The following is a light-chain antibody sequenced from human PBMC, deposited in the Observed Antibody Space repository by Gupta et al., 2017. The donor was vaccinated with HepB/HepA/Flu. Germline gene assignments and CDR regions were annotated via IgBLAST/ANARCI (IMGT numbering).Light chain of an antibody. Sequence: DVVMTQSPLFLPVTPGESASISCRPSQSILHSSGYHFLDWYLQKPGQSPQLLIYLGSNRASGVPDRFSGSGSGTDFSLKISRGEAEDVGVYYCMQALQTPPITFGQGTRLEIK. J-gene: IGKJ5*01. V-gene: IGKV2-28*01. CDR2: LGS. CDR3: MQALQTPPIT. CDR1: QSILHSSGYHF.